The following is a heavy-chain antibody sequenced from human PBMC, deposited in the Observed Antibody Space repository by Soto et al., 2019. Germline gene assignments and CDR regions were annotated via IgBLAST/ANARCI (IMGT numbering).Heavy chain of an antibody. V-gene: IGHV3-74*01. D-gene: IGHD3-10*01. CDR3: ASGAFGPFYLDS. CDR1: GFTFNSYW. J-gene: IGHJ4*02. Sequence: EVQLVESGGGLVQPGGSLRLSCAASGFTFNSYWIHWVRQAPGEGLVWVSRMKGDGSTTNYADSVKGRFASSRDNAKNTVYLQMSSLRAEDTAVYYCASGAFGPFYLDSWGQASLVTVSS. CDR2: MKGDGSTT.